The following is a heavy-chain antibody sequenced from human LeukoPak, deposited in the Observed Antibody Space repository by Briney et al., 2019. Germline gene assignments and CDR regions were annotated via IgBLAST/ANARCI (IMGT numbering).Heavy chain of an antibody. CDR2: IYYSGST. J-gene: IGHJ4*02. Sequence: SETLSLTCTVSGGSISSYYWSWIRQPPGKGLEWIGYIYYSGSTNYNPSLKSRVTISVATSQPPFSLKLSSVTAADTAVYYCARAGYYDSSGLFDYWGQGTLLTVSS. CDR1: GGSISSYY. V-gene: IGHV4-59*01. CDR3: ARAGYYDSSGLFDY. D-gene: IGHD3-22*01.